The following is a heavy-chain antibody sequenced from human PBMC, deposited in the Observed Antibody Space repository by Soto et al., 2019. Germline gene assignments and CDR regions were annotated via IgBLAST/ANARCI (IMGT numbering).Heavy chain of an antibody. Sequence: EVQLVESGGGLVEPGGSLRLSCTASGFTFSNAWMTWVRQAPGKGLEWVGRIKSKTDGGTTDYAAPVKGRFTISSDDSKNTMYLQMNSLKTEDTAVYYCTIPRGPMIRPWGQGTLVTVSS. CDR3: TIPRGPMIRP. CDR1: GFTFSNAW. D-gene: IGHD3-22*01. CDR2: IKSKTDGGTT. J-gene: IGHJ5*02. V-gene: IGHV3-15*01.